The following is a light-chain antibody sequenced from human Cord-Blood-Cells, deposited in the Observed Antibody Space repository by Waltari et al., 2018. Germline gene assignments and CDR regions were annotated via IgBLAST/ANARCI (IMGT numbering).Light chain of an antibody. V-gene: IGLV3-19*01. CDR2: GKN. CDR3: NSRDSSGNHWV. CDR1: SLRSYY. J-gene: IGLJ3*02. Sequence: SSELTQDPAVSVALGQTVRITCQGDSLRSYYASWYQQKPGQAPVLVIYGKNNRPPGIPDRFSGSSSGNTASLNITGAQAEDEADYYCNSRDSSGNHWVFGGGTKLTVL.